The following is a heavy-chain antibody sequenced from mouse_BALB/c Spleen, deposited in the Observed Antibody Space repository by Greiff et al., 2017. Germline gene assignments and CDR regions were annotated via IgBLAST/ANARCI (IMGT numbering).Heavy chain of an antibody. CDR1: GYTFTSYW. D-gene: IGHD2-2*01. CDR2: INPSTGYT. V-gene: IGHV1-7*01. Sequence: QVQLQQSGAELAKPGASVKMSCKASGYTFTSYWMHWVKQRPGQGLEWIGYINPSTGYTEYNQKFKDKATLTADKSSSTAYMQLSSLTSEDSAVYYCARPYGYDGRYYAMDCWGQGTSVTVSS. J-gene: IGHJ4*01. CDR3: ARPYGYDGRYYAMDC.